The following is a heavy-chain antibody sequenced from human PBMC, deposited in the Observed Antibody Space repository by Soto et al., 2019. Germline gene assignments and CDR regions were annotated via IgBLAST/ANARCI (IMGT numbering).Heavy chain of an antibody. CDR2: IYHGGST. V-gene: IGHV4-59*08. CDR3: ARHVVYSYGVANYYTHRPRFES. J-gene: IGHJ5*01. CDR1: GYSISSYY. Sequence: SETLSLTCTVSGYSISSYYWSWFRQPPGKGLEWIGYIYHGGSTNYNPSLESRVTLSLDASKNQFSLKLSSVTAADTAVYYCARHVVYSYGVANYYTHRPRFESRGHGTGVGVTS. D-gene: IGHD3-10*01.